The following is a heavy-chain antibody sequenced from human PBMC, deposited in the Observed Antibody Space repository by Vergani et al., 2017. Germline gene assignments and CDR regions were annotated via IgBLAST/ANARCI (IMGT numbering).Heavy chain of an antibody. D-gene: IGHD3-22*01. V-gene: IGHV4-39*07. J-gene: IGHJ3*02. CDR3: AHYYDSSGYPFGGYEDAFDI. Sequence: QLQLQESGPGLVKPSETLSLTCTVCGGSISSSSYYWGWIRQPPGKGLEWIGSIYYSGSTYYNPSLKSRVTISVDTSKNQFSLKLSSVTAADTAVYYCAHYYDSSGYPFGGYEDAFDIWGQGTMVTVSS. CDR1: GGSISSSSYY. CDR2: IYYSGST.